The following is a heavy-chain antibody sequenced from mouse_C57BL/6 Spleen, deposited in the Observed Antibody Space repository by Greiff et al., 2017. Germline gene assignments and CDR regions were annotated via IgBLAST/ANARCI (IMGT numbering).Heavy chain of an antibody. CDR2: INPNNGGT. D-gene: IGHD2-4*01. J-gene: IGHJ3*01. V-gene: IGHV1-18*01. Sequence: EVQLQESGPELVKPGASVKIPCKASGYTFTDYNMDWVKQSHGKSLEWIGDINPNNGGTIYNQKFKGKATLTVDKSSSTAYMELRSLTSEDTAVYYCATHYDWFAYWGQGTLVTVSA. CDR3: ATHYDWFAY. CDR1: GYTFTDYN.